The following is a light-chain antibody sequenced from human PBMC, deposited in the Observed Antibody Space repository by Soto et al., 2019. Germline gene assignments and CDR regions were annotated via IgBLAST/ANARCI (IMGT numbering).Light chain of an antibody. CDR2: AAS. Sequence: DIQMTQSPSSLSASVGDRVSITCRASQSIASYLNWYQQKPGKAPKLLLFAASRLQSGVPSRFIGSGSGTDFTLTISSLQPEDFATYYCQQYNSYLLTFGGGTKVEIK. J-gene: IGKJ4*01. CDR3: QQYNSYLLT. CDR1: QSIASY. V-gene: IGKV1-39*01.